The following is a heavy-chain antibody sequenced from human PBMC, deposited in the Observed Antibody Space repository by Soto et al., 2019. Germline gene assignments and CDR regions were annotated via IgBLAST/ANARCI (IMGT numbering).Heavy chain of an antibody. CDR2: MNPNSGNT. J-gene: IGHJ6*02. CDR1: GYTFTSYD. V-gene: IGHV1-8*01. CDR3: ARRSSSWYGIYYYYGMDV. Sequence: ASVKVSCKASGYTFTSYDINWVRQATGQGLEWMGWMNPNSGNTGYAQKFQGRVTMTRNTSISTAYMELSSLGSEDTAVYYCARRSSSWYGIYYYYGMDVWGQGTTVTVSS. D-gene: IGHD6-13*01.